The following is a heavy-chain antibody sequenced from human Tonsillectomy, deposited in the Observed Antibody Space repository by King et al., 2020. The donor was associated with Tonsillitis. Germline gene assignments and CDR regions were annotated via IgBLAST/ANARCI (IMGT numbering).Heavy chain of an antibody. D-gene: IGHD3-10*01. CDR3: ARIRGWTPGTFEI. Sequence: VQLVESGAEAKKPGESLRISCQGSGYRFSTYWITWVRQMPGGGLQWMGRIDPSDSYTNYSPSFQGHVTISAANSISTAYLQWSSLKASDTAMYYCARIRGWTPGTFEIWGQGTMVTVSS. V-gene: IGHV5-10-1*03. J-gene: IGHJ3*02. CDR1: GYRFSTYW. CDR2: IDPSDSYT.